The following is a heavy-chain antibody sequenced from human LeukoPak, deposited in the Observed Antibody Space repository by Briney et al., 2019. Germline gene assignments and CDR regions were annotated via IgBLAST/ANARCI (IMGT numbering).Heavy chain of an antibody. V-gene: IGHV4-34*01. J-gene: IGHJ2*01. Sequence: PSETLSLTCAVYGGSFSGYYWSWIRQPPGKGLEWIGEINHSGSTNYNPSLKSRVTISVDTSKNQFSLKLSSVTAADTAVYYRARDKGDTMIVQDWYFDLWGRGTLVTVSS. CDR3: ARDKGDTMIVQDWYFDL. D-gene: IGHD3-22*01. CDR2: INHSGST. CDR1: GGSFSGYY.